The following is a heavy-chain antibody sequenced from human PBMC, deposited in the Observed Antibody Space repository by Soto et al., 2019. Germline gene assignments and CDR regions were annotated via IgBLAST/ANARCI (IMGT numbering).Heavy chain of an antibody. CDR2: IYSVCST. Sequence: PGGSLRLSCAASGFPVSKNYMSWVRQAPGKGLEWVSIIYSVCSTRYADSVKGRFTVSRDISKSTLFLQMNSLRAEVTAVYYCARVGAPFDYWGQGALVTVSS. V-gene: IGHV3-66*01. J-gene: IGHJ4*02. CDR3: ARVGAPFDY. CDR1: GFPVSKNY.